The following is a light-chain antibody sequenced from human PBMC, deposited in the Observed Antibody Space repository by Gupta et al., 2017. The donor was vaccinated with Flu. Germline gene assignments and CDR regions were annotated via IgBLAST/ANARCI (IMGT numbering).Light chain of an antibody. CDR3: EASEESRNGNWV. Sequence: VTIACSGSSTNIGSNTENWYHQHPATAPNHLIFGNNKRRSGGPDRVSCSKSGASAALAISGLQSEEEADYYYEASEESRNGNWVFGGGTKLTVL. CDR2: GNN. J-gene: IGLJ3*02. V-gene: IGLV1-44*01. CDR1: STNIGSNT.